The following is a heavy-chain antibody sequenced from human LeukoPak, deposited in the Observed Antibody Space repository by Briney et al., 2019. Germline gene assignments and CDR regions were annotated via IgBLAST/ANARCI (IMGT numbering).Heavy chain of an antibody. CDR1: GGSINNYY. V-gene: IGHV4-4*07. J-gene: IGHJ4*02. CDR2: IYSSGST. Sequence: PSETLSLTCTVSGGSINNYYWSWIRQPAGKGLEWIGLIYSSGSTSYNPSLKSRVTISVDTSKNQFSLKLSSVTAADTAVYYCARGYYYGSGSYYVFDYWGQGTLVTVSS. D-gene: IGHD3-10*01. CDR3: ARGYYYGSGSYYVFDY.